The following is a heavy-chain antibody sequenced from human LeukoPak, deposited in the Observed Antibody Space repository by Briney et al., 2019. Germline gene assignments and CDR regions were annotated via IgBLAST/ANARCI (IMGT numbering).Heavy chain of an antibody. CDR3: ARDDDYYDSSGFDP. J-gene: IGHJ5*02. D-gene: IGHD3-22*01. Sequence: SETLSLTCTVSGGSISSGGYYWSWIRQHPGRGLEWIGYIYYSGSTYYNPSLKSRVTISVDTSKNQFSLKLSSVTAADTAVYYCARDDDYYDSSGFDPWGQGTLVTVSS. V-gene: IGHV4-31*03. CDR1: GGSISSGGYY. CDR2: IYYSGST.